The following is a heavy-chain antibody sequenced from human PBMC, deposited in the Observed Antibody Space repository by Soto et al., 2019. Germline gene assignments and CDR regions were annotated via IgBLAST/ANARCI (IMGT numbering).Heavy chain of an antibody. CDR3: ASGITIFGVVIIPIDY. CDR2: TIPIFGTA. CDR1: GGTFSSYA. Sequence: QVQLVQSGAEVKKPGSSVKVSCKASGGTFSSYAISWVRQAPGQGLEWMGGTIPIFGTANYAQKFQGRVTITADKSTSTAYMELSSLRSEDTAVYYCASGITIFGVVIIPIDYWGQGTLVTVSS. V-gene: IGHV1-69*06. J-gene: IGHJ4*02. D-gene: IGHD3-3*01.